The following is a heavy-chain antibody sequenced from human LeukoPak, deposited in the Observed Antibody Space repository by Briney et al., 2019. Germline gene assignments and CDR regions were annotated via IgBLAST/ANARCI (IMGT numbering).Heavy chain of an antibody. V-gene: IGHV3-23*01. J-gene: IGHJ4*02. Sequence: PGGSLRLSCAASGFAFNKYVMSWVRQAPGKGLEWVSSISVGGATYYADSVKGRFIVSRDNSNNRLYLQMNSLRAEDTALYYCAKFGALSGGYWGQGTQVTVSS. CDR1: GFAFNKYV. D-gene: IGHD3-10*02. CDR2: ISVGGAT. CDR3: AKFGALSGGY.